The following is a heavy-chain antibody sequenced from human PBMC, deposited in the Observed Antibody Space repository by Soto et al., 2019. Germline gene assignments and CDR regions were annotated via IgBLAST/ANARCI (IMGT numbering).Heavy chain of an antibody. D-gene: IGHD2-15*01. CDR1: GCFSGMGCDC. CDR3: APLTVSLSGPYGIPV. CDR2: IYQTGST. Sequence: ASAMLSLTYCFSGCFSGMGCDCWLWIRQPPGKGLEWIGYIYQTGSTYCIPSLKSRVTMSVDTSKNQFSLKLSSVTAADTAVYYCAPLTVSLSGPYGIPVWGQGTTVPVSS. J-gene: IGHJ6*02. V-gene: IGHV4-30-2*01.